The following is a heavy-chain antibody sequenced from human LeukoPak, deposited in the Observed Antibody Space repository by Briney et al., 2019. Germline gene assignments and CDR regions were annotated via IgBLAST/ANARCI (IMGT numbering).Heavy chain of an antibody. V-gene: IGHV4-59*01. J-gene: IGHJ2*01. CDR1: GFTFGSCW. D-gene: IGHD2-21*02. CDR2: IYYSGST. Sequence: PGGSLRLSCAASGFTFGSCWMNWIRQPPGKGLEWIGYIYYSGSTDYNPSLRSRVTISVDTSKNQFSLKLSSVTAAGTAVYYCARGDGEDELARDCSYFDLWGRGTLVTVSS. CDR3: ARGDGEDELARDCSYFDL.